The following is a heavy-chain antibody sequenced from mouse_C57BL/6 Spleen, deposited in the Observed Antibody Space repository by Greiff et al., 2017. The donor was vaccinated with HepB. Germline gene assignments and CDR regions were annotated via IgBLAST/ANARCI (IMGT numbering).Heavy chain of an antibody. Sequence: EVMLVESGEGLVKPGGSLKLSCAASGFTFSSYAMSWVRQTPEKRLEWVAYISSGGDYIYYADTVKGRFTISRDNARNTLYLQMSSLKSEDTAMYYCTRGFYSNGNYFDYWGQGTTLTVSS. CDR2: ISSGGDYI. CDR3: TRGFYSNGNYFDY. CDR1: GFTFSSYA. J-gene: IGHJ2*01. V-gene: IGHV5-9-1*02. D-gene: IGHD2-5*01.